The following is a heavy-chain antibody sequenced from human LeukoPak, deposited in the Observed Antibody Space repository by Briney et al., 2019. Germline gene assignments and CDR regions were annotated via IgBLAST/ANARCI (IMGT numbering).Heavy chain of an antibody. D-gene: IGHD3-9*01. J-gene: IGHJ4*02. Sequence: SVKVSCKASGGTFSSYAISWVRQAPGQGLEWMGRIIPILGIANYAQKFQGRVTITADKSTSTAYMELSSLRSEDTAVYYCARHPRYSRIYYFDYWGQGTLVTVSS. CDR1: GGTFSSYA. CDR2: IIPILGIA. CDR3: ARHPRYSRIYYFDY. V-gene: IGHV1-69*04.